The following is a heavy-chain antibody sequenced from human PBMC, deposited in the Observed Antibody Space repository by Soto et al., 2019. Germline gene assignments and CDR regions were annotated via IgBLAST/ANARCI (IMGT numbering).Heavy chain of an antibody. V-gene: IGHV4-39*01. Sequence: QLQLQESGPGLVKPSETLSLTCTVYGGSISSSSYYWGWIRQPPGKGRQGIGSIYYSGSTYYNPSLRSRVTISVDTSQNQFSLKLSSVTAADTAVYYCARTGGIVVVVAATLWFDPWGQGTLVTVSS. CDR1: GGSISSSSYY. CDR3: ARTGGIVVVVAATLWFDP. CDR2: IYYSGST. D-gene: IGHD2-15*01. J-gene: IGHJ5*02.